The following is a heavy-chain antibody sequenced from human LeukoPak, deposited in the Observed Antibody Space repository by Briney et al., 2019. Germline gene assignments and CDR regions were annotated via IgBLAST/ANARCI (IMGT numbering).Heavy chain of an antibody. CDR3: ARDNCSGGSCEFDP. CDR1: GGSISSGGYY. D-gene: IGHD2-15*01. CDR2: IYYSGST. J-gene: IGHJ5*02. V-gene: IGHV4-31*03. Sequence: TLSLTCTVSGGSISSGGYYWSWIRQHPGKGLEWIGYIYYSGSTYYNPSLKSRVTISVDTSKNQFSLKLSSATAADTAVYYCARDNCSGGSCEFDPWGQGTLVTVSS.